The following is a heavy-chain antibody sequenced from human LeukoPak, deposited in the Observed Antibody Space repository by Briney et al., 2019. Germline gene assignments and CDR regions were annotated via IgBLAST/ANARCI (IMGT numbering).Heavy chain of an antibody. CDR1: GFTFSDNY. J-gene: IGHJ4*02. V-gene: IGHV3-11*01. CDR2: ISGSGRTI. CDR3: ARRYGSGYSYGYFDY. Sequence: AGSLTLSCAASGFTFSDNYMSWLRQAPGQGLEWVSYISGSGRTIYYADSVTGRFTISRDNAKNSLYLQMNSLRAEDTAVYYCARRYGSGYSYGYFDYWGQGTLVTVSS. D-gene: IGHD5-18*01.